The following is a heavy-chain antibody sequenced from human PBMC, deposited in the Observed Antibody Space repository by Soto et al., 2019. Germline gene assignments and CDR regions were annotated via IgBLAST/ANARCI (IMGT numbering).Heavy chain of an antibody. D-gene: IGHD2-15*01. CDR1: GGTFSTYA. V-gene: IGHV1-69*01. Sequence: QVQLVQSGAEVKKPGSSVKVSCKAPGGTFSTYAISWVRQAPGQGLEWMGGVIPILGTPKYAQQFQGRVTITADESTSTGYMELRSMRSEDTAVYYCARSQGGSSSLDIYYYYYYGMDVWGQGTTVTVSS. CDR3: ARSQGGSSSLDIYYYYYYGMDV. CDR2: VIPILGTP. J-gene: IGHJ6*02.